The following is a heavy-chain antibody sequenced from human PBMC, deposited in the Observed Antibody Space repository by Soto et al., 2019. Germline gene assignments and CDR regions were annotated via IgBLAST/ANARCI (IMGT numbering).Heavy chain of an antibody. Sequence: PGGSLRLSCAASGFTFSSYAMSWVRQAPGKGREWVSAISSSGGRTYYADSVKGRFTISRDNSKNTLYLQMNSLRAEDTAVYYCAKSRSLCSSTSCYPYYMDVWGKGTTVTVSS. CDR2: ISSSGGRT. CDR1: GFTFSSYA. J-gene: IGHJ6*03. V-gene: IGHV3-23*01. D-gene: IGHD2-2*01. CDR3: AKSRSLCSSTSCYPYYMDV.